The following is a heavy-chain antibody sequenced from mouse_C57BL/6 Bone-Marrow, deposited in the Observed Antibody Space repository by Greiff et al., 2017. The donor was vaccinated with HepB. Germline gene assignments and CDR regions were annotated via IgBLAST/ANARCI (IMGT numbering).Heavy chain of an antibody. Sequence: EVQLQQSGAELVRPGASVKLSCTASGFNIKDDYMHWVKQRPEQGLEWIGWIDPENGDTEYASKFQGKATITADTPSNTAYLQLSSLTSEDTAVYYCTTLLRSWFAYWGQGTLVTVSA. CDR2: IDPENGDT. V-gene: IGHV14-4*01. CDR3: TTLLRSWFAY. D-gene: IGHD1-1*01. CDR1: GFNIKDDY. J-gene: IGHJ3*01.